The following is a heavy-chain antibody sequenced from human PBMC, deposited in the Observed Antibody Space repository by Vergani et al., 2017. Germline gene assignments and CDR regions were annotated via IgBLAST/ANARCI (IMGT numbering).Heavy chain of an antibody. D-gene: IGHD2-2*01. CDR1: GYTFTSYA. V-gene: IGHV1-3*01. CDR2: INAGNGNT. J-gene: IGHJ4*02. CDR3: ARAKDIVVVPAAMGY. Sequence: QVQLVQSGAEVKKPGASVKVSCKASGYTFTSYAMHWVRQAPGQRVEWMGWINAGNGNTKYSQKFQGRVTITRDTSASTAYMELSSLRSEDTAVYYCARAKDIVVVPAAMGYWGQGTLVTVSS.